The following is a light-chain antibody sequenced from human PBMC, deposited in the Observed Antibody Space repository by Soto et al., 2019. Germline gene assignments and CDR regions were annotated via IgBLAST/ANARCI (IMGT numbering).Light chain of an antibody. CDR2: GAS. V-gene: IGKV3-15*01. J-gene: IGKJ5*01. CDR3: QQYNNSVT. CDR1: QSVSSN. Sequence: EIVMTQSPATLSVSPGERATLSCRASQSVSSNLAWYQHKPGQAPRLLIFGASTRATGIPGRFSGSGSGTEFILTISSLQSEYFAVYYCQQYNNSVTFGQGTRLEIK.